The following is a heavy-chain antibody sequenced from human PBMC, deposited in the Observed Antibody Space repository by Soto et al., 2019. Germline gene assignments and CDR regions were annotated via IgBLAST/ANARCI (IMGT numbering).Heavy chain of an antibody. CDR2: IYYSGST. Sequence: SETLSLTCTVSGGSISSYYWSWIRQPPGKGLEWIGCIYYSGSTNYSPSLKSRVTMTRDTSISTAYMELSRLRSDDTAVYYCARQSSSWDGKDGGVFDYWGQGTLVTVSS. CDR3: ARQSSSWDGKDGGVFDY. CDR1: GGSISSYY. V-gene: IGHV4-59*01. D-gene: IGHD6-13*01. J-gene: IGHJ4*02.